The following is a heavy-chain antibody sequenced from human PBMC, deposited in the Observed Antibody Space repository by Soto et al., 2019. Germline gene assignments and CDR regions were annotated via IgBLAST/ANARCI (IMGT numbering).Heavy chain of an antibody. CDR3: ARSQTTVNSYDN. V-gene: IGHV4-30-2*01. CDR1: GGTISSGGYS. J-gene: IGHJ4*02. Sequence: SETLSLTCAVSGGTISSGGYSWSWIRQPPGKGLEWIGYIYHSGSTYYNPSLKSRVTISVDRSKNQFSLKLSSVTAADTAVYYCARSQTTVNSYDNWGQGTLVTVSS. CDR2: IYHSGST. D-gene: IGHD4-17*01.